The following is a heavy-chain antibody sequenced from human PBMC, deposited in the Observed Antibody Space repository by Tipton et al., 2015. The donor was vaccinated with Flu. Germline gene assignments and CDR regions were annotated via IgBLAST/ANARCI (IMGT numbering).Heavy chain of an antibody. J-gene: IGHJ3*01. CDR1: GGSIRNYY. V-gene: IGHV4-4*07. CDR3: ARDLRGYSGYTGSDAFDV. D-gene: IGHD5-12*01. Sequence: LRLSCTVSGGSIRNYYWSWIRQPAGKGLEWIGRISHSGSTNYNASLNGRVTMSVDPSKGQLSLRLSSATAADTAKYYCARDLRGYSGYTGSDAFDVWGQGTMVTVSS. CDR2: ISHSGST.